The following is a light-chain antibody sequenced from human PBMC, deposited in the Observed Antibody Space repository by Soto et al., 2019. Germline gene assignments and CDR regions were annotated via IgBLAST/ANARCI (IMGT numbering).Light chain of an antibody. CDR2: GAS. CDR3: QQYKDWYT. J-gene: IGKJ2*01. Sequence: EIVMTQSPATLSVSPGERATLSCRASQSVGSNLAWYQHRPGQAPRLLILGASTRDAGIPARFSGSGSGTEFTLTISGLQSEDFAVYYCQQYKDWYTFGQGTKLEIK. CDR1: QSVGSN. V-gene: IGKV3-15*01.